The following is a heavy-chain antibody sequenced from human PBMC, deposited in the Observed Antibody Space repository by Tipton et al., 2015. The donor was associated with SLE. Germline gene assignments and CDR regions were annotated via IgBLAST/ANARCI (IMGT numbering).Heavy chain of an antibody. Sequence: SLRLSRAASGFTFSSYAMSWVRQAPGKGLEWVSAISGSGGSTYYADSVKGRFTISRDNSKNTLYLQMNSLRAEDTAVYYCAKVGGITMVQGVIISGAEYFQHWGQGTLVTVSS. CDR2: ISGSGGST. V-gene: IGHV3-23*01. D-gene: IGHD3-10*01. CDR1: GFTFSSYA. J-gene: IGHJ1*01. CDR3: AKVGGITMVQGVIISGAEYFQH.